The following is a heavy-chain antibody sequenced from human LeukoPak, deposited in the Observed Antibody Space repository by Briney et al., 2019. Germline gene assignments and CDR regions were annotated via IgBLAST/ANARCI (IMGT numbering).Heavy chain of an antibody. CDR3: ARAPYYDILTGFGVFDY. CDR1: GYTFTSYG. J-gene: IGHJ4*02. Sequence: ASVKVSCKASGYTFTSYGISWVRQAPGQGLEWMGWISAYNGNTNYAQKLQGRVTMTTDTSTSTAYMEPRSLRSDDTAVYYCARAPYYDILTGFGVFDYWGQGTLATVSS. D-gene: IGHD3-9*01. V-gene: IGHV1-18*01. CDR2: ISAYNGNT.